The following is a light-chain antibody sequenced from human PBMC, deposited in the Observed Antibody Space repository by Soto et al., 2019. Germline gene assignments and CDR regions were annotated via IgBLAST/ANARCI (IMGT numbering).Light chain of an antibody. CDR3: SSYTSSSTPYVV. CDR2: DVS. J-gene: IGLJ2*01. CDR1: SSDVGGYNY. V-gene: IGLV2-14*01. Sequence: QSVLTQPASVSGSPGQSITISCTGTSSDVGGYNYVSWYQQHPGKAPKLMIYDVSNRPSGVSNRFSGSKSGNTASLTISGVQAEDEADYYCSSYTSSSTPYVVFGGGTKLTVL.